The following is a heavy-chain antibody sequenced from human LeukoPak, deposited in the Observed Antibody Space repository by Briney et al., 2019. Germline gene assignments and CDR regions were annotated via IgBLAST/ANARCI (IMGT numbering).Heavy chain of an antibody. D-gene: IGHD5-18*01. Sequence: PSETLSLTCAVYGGSFSGYYWSWIRQPPGKGLEWIGEVNHSGSTNSNPSLKSRVTISVDTSKNQFSLKLSSVTAADTAVYYCARAPRGYSYGLFDYWGQGTLVTVSS. V-gene: IGHV4-34*01. J-gene: IGHJ4*02. CDR1: GGSFSGYY. CDR2: VNHSGST. CDR3: ARAPRGYSYGLFDY.